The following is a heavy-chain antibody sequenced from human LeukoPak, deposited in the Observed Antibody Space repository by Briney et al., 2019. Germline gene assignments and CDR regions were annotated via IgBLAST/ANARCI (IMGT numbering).Heavy chain of an antibody. D-gene: IGHD1-20*01. V-gene: IGHV5-51*01. J-gene: IGHJ3*02. CDR1: GYSFTSYW. CDR2: IYPGDSDT. Sequence: HGESLKISCKGSGYSFTSYWIGWVRQMPGKGLEWMGIIYPGDSDTRYSPSFQGQVTISADKSISTAHLQWSSLKASDTAMYYCASQYNWNQTTGQVGAFDIWGQGTMVTVSS. CDR3: ASQYNWNQTTGQVGAFDI.